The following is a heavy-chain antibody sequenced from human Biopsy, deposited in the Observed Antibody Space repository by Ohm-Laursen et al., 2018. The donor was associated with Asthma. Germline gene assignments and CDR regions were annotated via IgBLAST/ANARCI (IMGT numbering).Heavy chain of an antibody. V-gene: IGHV3-7*01. CDR1: GFTFGDYC. J-gene: IGHJ1*01. D-gene: IGHD3-3*01. CDR3: ARTFHFWSPYHAEHYQL. Sequence: SLRLSCSASGFTFGDYCMSWVRQVPGQGLEWVANIKHDGSEKNHVDSLKGRFTTSRDNAKNLLFLQMNGLRAEDTAVYYCARTFHFWSPYHAEHYQLWGQGTLVTVSS. CDR2: IKHDGSEK.